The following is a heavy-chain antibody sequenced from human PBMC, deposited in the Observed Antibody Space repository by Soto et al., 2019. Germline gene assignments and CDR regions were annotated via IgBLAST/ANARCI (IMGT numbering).Heavy chain of an antibody. V-gene: IGHV3-30*18. CDR1: GFTFSRYG. D-gene: IGHD2-2*01. Sequence: HVQLVESGGGVVQPGRSLRLSCAASGFTFSRYGMHWVRQAPGKGLAWVTVISYDGSNKYYADSVKGRFTISRDNSKNTLYLQMNSLRAEDTAVYYCAKDLEDIVVVPTSMDEYWGQGTLVTVSS. J-gene: IGHJ4*02. CDR3: AKDLEDIVVVPTSMDEY. CDR2: ISYDGSNK.